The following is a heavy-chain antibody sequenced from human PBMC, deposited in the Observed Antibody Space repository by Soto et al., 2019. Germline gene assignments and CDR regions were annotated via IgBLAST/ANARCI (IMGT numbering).Heavy chain of an antibody. J-gene: IGHJ3*02. CDR3: ARIMREQLGDAFDI. CDR2: IKQDGSEK. Sequence: GGSLRLSCAASGFTFSSYWMSWVRQAPGKGLEWVANIKQDGSEKYYVGSVKGRFTISRDNAKNSLYLQMNSLRAEDTAVYYCARIMREQLGDAFDIWGQGTMVTVSS. V-gene: IGHV3-7*03. D-gene: IGHD6-6*01. CDR1: GFTFSSYW.